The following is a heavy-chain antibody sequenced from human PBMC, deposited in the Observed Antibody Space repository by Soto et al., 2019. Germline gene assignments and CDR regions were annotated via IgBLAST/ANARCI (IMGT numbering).Heavy chain of an antibody. J-gene: IGHJ3*02. D-gene: IGHD4-17*01. Sequence: QIQLVQSGAEVKKPGSSVRVSCKASGGSFRSHAVTWVLQAPGQGLEWMGRIIPILDETKFAQKFQDRVTMTADKSTSTVYMDLSSLTSEDTTMYFCSVGEDDDYRNQRDDAVDIWGQGTKVTVSS. CDR1: GGSFRSHA. CDR3: SVGEDDDYRNQRDDAVDI. CDR2: IIPILDET. V-gene: IGHV1-69*02.